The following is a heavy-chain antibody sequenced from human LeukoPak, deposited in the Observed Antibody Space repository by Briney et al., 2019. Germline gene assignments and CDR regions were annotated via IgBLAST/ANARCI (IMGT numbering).Heavy chain of an antibody. CDR2: ISYDGSNK. J-gene: IGHJ5*02. D-gene: IGHD3-10*01. CDR1: GFTFSNAW. V-gene: IGHV3-30-3*01. Sequence: PGGSLRLSCAASGFTFSNAWMSWVRQAPGKGLEWVAVISYDGSNKYYADSVKGRFTISRDNSKNTLYLQMNSLRAEDTAVYYCARDRNYGSGSYAAWGQGTLVTVSS. CDR3: ARDRNYGSGSYAA.